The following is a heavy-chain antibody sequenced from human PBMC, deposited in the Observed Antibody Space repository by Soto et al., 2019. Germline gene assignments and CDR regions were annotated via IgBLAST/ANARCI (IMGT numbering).Heavy chain of an antibody. J-gene: IGHJ4*02. CDR1: GFSFDNYG. D-gene: IGHD3-16*01. V-gene: IGHV3-23*01. Sequence: GGSLRLSCVASGFSFDNYGMSWVRQAPGEGLEWISAIKSDGTSTYYAASVEDRFTISRDNSKNTLYLQLNSLRAEDTAVYYCAQLGLMTFSHKHYFNHWGRGTLVTVSS. CDR3: AQLGLMTFSHKHYFNH. CDR2: IKSDGTST.